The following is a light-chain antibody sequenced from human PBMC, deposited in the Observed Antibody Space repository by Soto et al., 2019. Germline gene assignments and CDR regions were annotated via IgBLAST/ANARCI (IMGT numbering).Light chain of an antibody. V-gene: IGLV1-51*01. CDR3: GSWDSSLSAYV. CDR2: DDN. J-gene: IGLJ1*01. Sequence: QSVLTQPPSVSPAPGQKVTISCSGSSSNIGGNSVSWYQQLPGTATKLLIYDDNKRPSGLPDRFSGSKSGTSATLGITGFQTGDEADYYCGSWDSSLSAYVFGTGTKVTVL. CDR1: SSNIGGNS.